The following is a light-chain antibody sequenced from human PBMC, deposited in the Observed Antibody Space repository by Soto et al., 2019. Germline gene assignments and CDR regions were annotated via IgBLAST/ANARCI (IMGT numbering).Light chain of an antibody. V-gene: IGKV3-15*01. Sequence: EMVMTQSPATLSVSPGERATLSCRASQTLSRNLAWYQQQPGQAPRLLIFYASTRATGIPARFRGSGSGTDFTLTISSLQSEDFAVYYCQQYDKWPHTFGQGTKLEIK. J-gene: IGKJ2*01. CDR1: QTLSRN. CDR2: YAS. CDR3: QQYDKWPHT.